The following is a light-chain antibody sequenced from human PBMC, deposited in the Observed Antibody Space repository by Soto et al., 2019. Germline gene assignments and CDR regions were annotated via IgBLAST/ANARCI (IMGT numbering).Light chain of an antibody. CDR3: QQYGSSPFT. V-gene: IGKV3-20*01. CDR1: QSVSSSY. Sequence: ETVLTQSPGTLSLSPGERATLSCRASQSVSSSYLAWYKQKPGQAPRLLIYGASSRATGIPDRFSGSGSRTDFTLTISALEPEAFSVDYCQQYGSSPFTFGPRTKVDLK. J-gene: IGKJ3*01. CDR2: GAS.